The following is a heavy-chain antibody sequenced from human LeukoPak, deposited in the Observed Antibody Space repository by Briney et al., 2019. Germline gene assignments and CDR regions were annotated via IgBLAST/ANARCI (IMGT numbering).Heavy chain of an antibody. V-gene: IGHV6-1*01. CDR2: TYHWSKWFN. D-gene: IGHD6-19*01. CDR3: ARETTTSGSPFDY. Sequence: SQTLSLTCAISGDSVTSGIWNWIRQSPSRGLEWLGRTYHWSKWFNDYAVSVESRITINPDTSKNQFSLQLNSVTPEDTAVYYCARETTTSGSPFDYWGQGTLVTVSS. CDR1: GDSVTSGI. J-gene: IGHJ4*02.